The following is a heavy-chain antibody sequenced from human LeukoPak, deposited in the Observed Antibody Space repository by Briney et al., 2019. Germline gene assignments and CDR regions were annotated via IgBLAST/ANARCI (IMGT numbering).Heavy chain of an antibody. CDR3: ARDIAATERYYDSSGYYRGVFDY. J-gene: IGHJ4*02. D-gene: IGHD3-22*01. V-gene: IGHV1-2*04. CDR2: INPNSGGT. CDR1: GYTFTGYY. Sequence: ASVKVSCKASGYTFTGYYMHWVRQAPGQGLEWMGWINPNSGGTNYAQKSQGWVTMTRDTSISTAYMELSRLRSDDTAVYYCARDIAATERYYDSSGYYRGVFDYWGQGTLVTVSS.